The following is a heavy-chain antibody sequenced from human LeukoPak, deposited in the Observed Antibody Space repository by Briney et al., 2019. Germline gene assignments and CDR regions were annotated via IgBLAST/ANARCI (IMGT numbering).Heavy chain of an antibody. J-gene: IGHJ5*02. V-gene: IGHV4-39*07. D-gene: IGHD6-13*01. CDR1: GGSISSSSYY. Sequence: KPSETLSLTCTVSGGSISSSSYYWGWSRQPPGKGLEWIGEINHSGSTNYNPSLKSRVTISVDTSKNQFSLKLSSVTAADTAVYYCARGRVSTWYLHWFDPWGQGTLVTVSS. CDR3: ARGRVSTWYLHWFDP. CDR2: INHSGST.